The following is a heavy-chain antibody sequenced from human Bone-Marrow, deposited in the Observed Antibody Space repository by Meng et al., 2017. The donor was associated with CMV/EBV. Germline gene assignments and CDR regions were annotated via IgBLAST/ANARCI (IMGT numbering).Heavy chain of an antibody. V-gene: IGHV3-49*04. CDR3: TRDSTLYYYDSSGYFDD. J-gene: IGHJ4*02. D-gene: IGHD3-22*01. CDR2: IRIKSYGGTT. Sequence: GGSLRLSCAAPGFTFVDYAMSWVRQAPGKGLEWVGFIRIKSYGGTTEYAASVKGRFTISRDDSKSIAYLQMNSLKTEDTAVYYCTRDSTLYYYDSSGYFDDWGQGSLVTVSS. CDR1: GFTFVDYA.